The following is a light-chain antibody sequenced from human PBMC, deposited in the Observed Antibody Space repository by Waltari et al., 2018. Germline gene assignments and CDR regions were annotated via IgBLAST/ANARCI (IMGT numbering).Light chain of an antibody. CDR2: QDT. J-gene: IGLJ2*01. Sequence: SYELTQPPSVSVSPGQTASITCSGDKLGDKYASWYQQKPGQSPVLVICQDTKRPSGIPERFSGSNSGNPATLTISGTQAMDEADYYCQAWDSRHVIIGGGTKLTVL. CDR1: KLGDKY. CDR3: QAWDSRHVI. V-gene: IGLV3-1*01.